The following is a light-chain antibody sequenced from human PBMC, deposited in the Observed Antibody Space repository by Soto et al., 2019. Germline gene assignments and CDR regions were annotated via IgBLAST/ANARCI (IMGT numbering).Light chain of an antibody. CDR3: QYLNSHPLS. J-gene: IGKJ4*01. V-gene: IGKV1-33*01. Sequence: DIQMTQSPSSLSASVGDRVTITCQASQDISDYLNWYQQKPGKVPKLLIYDASNLEPGAPSRFSGGGFGTDFSFTISSLQPEDVATYYCQYLNSHPLSFGGGTKVEIK. CDR1: QDISDY. CDR2: DAS.